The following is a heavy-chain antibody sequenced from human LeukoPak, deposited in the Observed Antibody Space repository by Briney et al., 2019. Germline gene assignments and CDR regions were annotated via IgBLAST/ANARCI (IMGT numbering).Heavy chain of an antibody. CDR1: GGSTSDYY. J-gene: IGHJ4*02. CDR3: ARGGDGDGRGQYFFDY. CDR2: IFSSGST. Sequence: PSETLSLTCVVSGGSTSDYYWSWIRQPPGKGLEWIGYIFSSGSTNYNPSLRSRVTMSVDTSQNQFSLRLTSATAADTAVYYCARGGDGDGRGQYFFDYWGLGTLVTVSS. V-gene: IGHV4-59*01. D-gene: IGHD4-17*01.